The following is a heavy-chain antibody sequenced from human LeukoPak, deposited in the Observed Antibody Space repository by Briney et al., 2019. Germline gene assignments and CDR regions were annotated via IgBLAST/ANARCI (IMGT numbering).Heavy chain of an antibody. CDR1: GFTFSSYD. Sequence: PGGSLRLSCAASGFTFSSYDMHWVRLHTGKGLEWVSAIGPAGDTYYSDSVKGRFTISRENAKNSLYLQMNSLRAGDTGVYYCARVGALVRGVDYYYGMDVWGQGTTVTVSS. V-gene: IGHV3-13*04. CDR3: ARVGALVRGVDYYYGMDV. J-gene: IGHJ6*02. D-gene: IGHD3-10*01. CDR2: IGPAGDT.